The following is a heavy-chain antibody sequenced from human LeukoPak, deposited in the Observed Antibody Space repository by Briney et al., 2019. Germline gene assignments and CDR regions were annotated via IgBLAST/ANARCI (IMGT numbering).Heavy chain of an antibody. Sequence: PGGSLRLSCAASGFTFSSYEMNWVRQAPGKGLEWVSYISSSGSTIYYADSVKGRFTISRDNAKNTLYLQMNSLRAEDTAVYYCARDQTDWNDAIRYYYMDVWGKGTTVTISS. V-gene: IGHV3-48*03. J-gene: IGHJ6*03. D-gene: IGHD1-1*01. CDR1: GFTFSSYE. CDR3: ARDQTDWNDAIRYYYMDV. CDR2: ISSSGSTI.